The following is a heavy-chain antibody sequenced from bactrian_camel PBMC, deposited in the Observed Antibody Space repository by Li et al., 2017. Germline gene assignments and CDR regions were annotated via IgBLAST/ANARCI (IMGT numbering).Heavy chain of an antibody. CDR2: IYTGTGHDNR. D-gene: IGHD1*01. V-gene: IGHV3S54*01. Sequence: VQLVESGGGSVQPGGSLRLSCVASSDIFINSCMTWFRQAPGKEREGVAAIYTGTGHDNRFYAGSVKGRFTISQDRTKNMLYLQMNDLKDEDTGMYYCASLNSSSGGRFAWCSDFRGQGTQVTVS. CDR3: ASLNSSSGGRFAWCSDF. J-gene: IGHJ4*01. CDR1: SDIFINSC.